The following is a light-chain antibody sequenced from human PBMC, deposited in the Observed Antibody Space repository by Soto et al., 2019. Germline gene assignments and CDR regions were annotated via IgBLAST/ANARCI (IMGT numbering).Light chain of an antibody. Sequence: EIVLTQSLCTLSLSPGERATLSCRASQSVSSSYLAWYQQKPGQAPRLLIYGASSRATGIPDRFSGSGSGTNLSLTISRLEPEDFAVYYCQQYGSSPPWTFGQGTKVEIK. V-gene: IGKV3-20*01. CDR2: GAS. CDR3: QQYGSSPPWT. J-gene: IGKJ1*01. CDR1: QSVSSSY.